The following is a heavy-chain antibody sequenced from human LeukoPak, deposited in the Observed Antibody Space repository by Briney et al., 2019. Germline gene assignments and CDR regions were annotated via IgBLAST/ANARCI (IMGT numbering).Heavy chain of an antibody. CDR2: INHSGST. CDR3: ARAKLRYFDWLPRHDAFDI. D-gene: IGHD3-9*01. V-gene: IGHV4-34*01. Sequence: PSETLSLTCAVYGGSFSGYYWRWIRQPPGKGLEWIGEINHSGSTNYNPSLKSRVTISVDTSKNQFSLKLSSVTAADTAVYYCARAKLRYFDWLPRHDAFDIWGQGTMVTVSS. CDR1: GGSFSGYY. J-gene: IGHJ3*02.